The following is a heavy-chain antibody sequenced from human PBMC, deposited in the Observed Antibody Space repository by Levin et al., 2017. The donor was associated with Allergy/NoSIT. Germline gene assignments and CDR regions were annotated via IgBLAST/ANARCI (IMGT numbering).Heavy chain of an antibody. CDR1: GGSIGSSNW. CDR3: ARDITDSSDYRKYYFDS. J-gene: IGHJ4*02. D-gene: IGHD3-22*01. CDR2: IYHSGST. Sequence: SETLSLTCDVFGGAVSGGSIGSSNWWNWVRQPPGKGLEWIGEIYHSGSTNYNPSLKSRVTISVDQSKNQFSLKLNSVTAADTAVYYCARDITDSSDYRKYYFDSWGQGTLVTVSS. V-gene: IGHV4-4*02.